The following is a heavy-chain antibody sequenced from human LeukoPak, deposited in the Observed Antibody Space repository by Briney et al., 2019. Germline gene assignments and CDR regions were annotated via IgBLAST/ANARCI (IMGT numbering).Heavy chain of an antibody. V-gene: IGHV3-23*01. J-gene: IGHJ4*02. D-gene: IGHD1-1*01. CDR1: GFTFSSYG. Sequence: GGSLRLSCAASGFTFSSYGMNWVRQAPGKGLEWFSAISASGSNTYYADSVRGRFTISRDNSNTPLHLQINPRRADDTAEYYCATTKKAGRYFAYWGQGTLVTVSS. CDR2: ISASGSNT. CDR3: ATTKKAGRYFAY.